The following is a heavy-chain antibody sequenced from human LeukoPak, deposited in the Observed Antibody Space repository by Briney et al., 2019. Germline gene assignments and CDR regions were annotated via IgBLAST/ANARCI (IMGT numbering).Heavy chain of an antibody. CDR2: TYYRSKWYH. CDR1: GDSVSSNSAT. J-gene: IGHJ4*02. V-gene: IGHV6-1*01. D-gene: IGHD5/OR15-5a*01. CDR3: ARAPTPDLGSYVYDN. Sequence: SQTLSLTCAISGDSVSSNSATWNWIRQSPSRGLEWLGRTYYRSKWYHDYAVSVKSRISINPDTSKNQFSLQLNSVTPEDTAVYYCARAPTPDLGSYVYDNWGQGTLVTVPS.